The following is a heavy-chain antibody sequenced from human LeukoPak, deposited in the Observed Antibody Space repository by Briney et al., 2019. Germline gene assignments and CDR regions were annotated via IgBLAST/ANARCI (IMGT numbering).Heavy chain of an antibody. Sequence: GGSLRLSCAASGFTFSSYAMSWVRQAPGKGLEWVSAISGSGGSTYYADSVKGRFTISRDNSKNTLYLQMNSLRAEDTAVYYCARGRPVVVAATHPFDYWGQGTLVTVSS. V-gene: IGHV3-23*01. CDR2: ISGSGGST. D-gene: IGHD2-15*01. CDR1: GFTFSSYA. CDR3: ARGRPVVVAATHPFDY. J-gene: IGHJ4*02.